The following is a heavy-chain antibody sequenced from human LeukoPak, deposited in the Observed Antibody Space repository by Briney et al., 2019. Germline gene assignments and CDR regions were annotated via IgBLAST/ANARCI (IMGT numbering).Heavy chain of an antibody. CDR2: ISGSGRTI. CDR3: ARDPHLYGGTYYFDY. CDR1: GFTFSSYE. V-gene: IGHV3-48*03. D-gene: IGHD5-12*01. Sequence: GGSLRLSCAASGFTFSSYEMNWVRQAPGKGLEWVSYISGSGRTIYYANSVKGRFTISRDNAKNSLYLQMNSLRAEDTAVYYCARDPHLYGGTYYFDYWGQGTLVTVSS. J-gene: IGHJ4*02.